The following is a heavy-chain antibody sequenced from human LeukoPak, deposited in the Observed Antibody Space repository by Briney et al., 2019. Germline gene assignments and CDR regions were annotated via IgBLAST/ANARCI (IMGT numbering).Heavy chain of an antibody. CDR1: GFTYSIYC. D-gene: IGHD1-26*01. J-gene: IGHJ4*02. CDR2: IKQEGCEI. Sequence: GGPQRLPCAPSGFTYSIYCMSWARQAPGKGLEWVANIKQEGCEIYYIDSVEGRFTLSRDNPKNSLYLQMHSQRAEHTAVYYCARDSYRPSGDFVDYWGQGPVVTVS. V-gene: IGHV3-7*01. CDR3: ARDSYRPSGDFVDY.